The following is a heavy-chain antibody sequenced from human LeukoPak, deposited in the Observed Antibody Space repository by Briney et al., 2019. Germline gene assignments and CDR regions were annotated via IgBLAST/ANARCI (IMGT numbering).Heavy chain of an antibody. D-gene: IGHD5-18*01. Sequence: GRSLRLSCAASGFTFSSYGMHWVRQAPGEGLEWVAVISYDGSNKYYADSVKGRFTISRDNSKNTLYLQMNSLRAEDTAVYYCATNTAMDYYFDYWGQGTLVTVSS. CDR1: GFTFSSYG. CDR3: ATNTAMDYYFDY. CDR2: ISYDGSNK. J-gene: IGHJ4*02. V-gene: IGHV3-30*03.